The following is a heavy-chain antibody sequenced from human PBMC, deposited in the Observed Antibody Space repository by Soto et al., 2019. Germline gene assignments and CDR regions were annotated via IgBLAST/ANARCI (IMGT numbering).Heavy chain of an antibody. CDR1: GFTFSSYG. Sequence: GGSLRLSCAASGFTFSSYGMHWVRQAPGKGLEGVAVISYHGSNKYYADSVKGRFTISRDNSKNTLYLQMNSLRAEDTAVYYCAKYENESSCYDSWSGYALFAYWCQGTLVTVSS. V-gene: IGHV3-30*18. J-gene: IGHJ4*02. CDR2: ISYHGSNK. CDR3: AKYENESSCYDSWSGYALFAY. D-gene: IGHD3-3*01.